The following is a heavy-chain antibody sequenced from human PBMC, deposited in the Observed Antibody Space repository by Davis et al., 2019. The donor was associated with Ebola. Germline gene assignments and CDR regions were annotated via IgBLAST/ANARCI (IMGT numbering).Heavy chain of an antibody. CDR2: IYWDDDK. CDR1: GFSLSTSGMG. J-gene: IGHJ4*02. D-gene: IGHD3-10*01. Sequence: SGPTLVKPTQTLTLTCTFSGFSLSTSGMGVGWIRQPPGKALEWLALIYWDDDKRYRPSLKSRLTITKDTSKNQVVLTMINMDPVDTATYYCAHRLGRFGEWNFDYWAWEPWSPSPQ. CDR3: AHRLGRFGEWNFDY. V-gene: IGHV2-5*02.